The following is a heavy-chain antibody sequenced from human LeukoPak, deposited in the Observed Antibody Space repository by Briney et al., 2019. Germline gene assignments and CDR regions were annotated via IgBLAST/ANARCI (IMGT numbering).Heavy chain of an antibody. J-gene: IGHJ4*02. CDR1: GYTFTGYY. CDR2: INPNSGGT. Sequence: GASVKVSCKASGYTFTGYYMHWVRQAPGQGLEWMEWINPNSGGTNYAQKFQGRVTMTRDTSISTAYMELSRLRSDDTAVYYCARWVPLPTLTSGWYDYWGQGTLVTVSS. CDR3: ARWVPLPTLTSGWYDY. V-gene: IGHV1-2*02. D-gene: IGHD6-19*01.